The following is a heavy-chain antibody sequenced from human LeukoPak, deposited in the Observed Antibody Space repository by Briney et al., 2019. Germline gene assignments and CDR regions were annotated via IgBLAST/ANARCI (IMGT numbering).Heavy chain of an antibody. CDR1: GFTFSSYS. V-gene: IGHV3-21*01. CDR2: ISSSSYI. J-gene: IGHJ4*02. CDR3: ARDRASMVRSGTGESMDY. Sequence: PGGSLRLSCAASGFTFSSYSMNWVRQAPGKGLEWVSSISSSSYIYYADSVKGRFTISRDNAKNSLYLQMNSLRAEDTAVYYCARDRASMVRSGTGESMDYWGQGTLVTVSS. D-gene: IGHD3-10*01.